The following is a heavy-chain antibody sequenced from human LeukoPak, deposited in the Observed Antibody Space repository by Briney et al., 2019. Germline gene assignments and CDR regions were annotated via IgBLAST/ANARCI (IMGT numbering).Heavy chain of an antibody. CDR2: INPSGGST. D-gene: IGHD3-10*01. V-gene: IGHV1-46*01. CDR3: ARDTGAVYGFDY. J-gene: IGHJ4*02. CDR1: GYTFTSYY. Sequence: APVKVSCKASGYTFTSYYMHWVRQAPGQGLEWMGIINPSGGSTSYAQKFQGRVTMTRDMSTSTVYMELSSLRSEDTAVYYCARDTGAVYGFDYWGQGTLVTVSS.